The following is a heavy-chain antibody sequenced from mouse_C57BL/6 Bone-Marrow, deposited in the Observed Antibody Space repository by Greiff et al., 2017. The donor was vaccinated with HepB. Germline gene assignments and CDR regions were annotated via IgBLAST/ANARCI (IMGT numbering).Heavy chain of an antibody. CDR1: GYAFTNYL. Sequence: QVQLQQSGAELVRPGTSVKVSCKASGYAFTNYLIEWVKQRPGQGLEWIGVINPGSGGTNYNEKFKGKATLTADKSSSTAYMQLSSLTSEDSAVYFCARYGADYDGEFAYWGQGTLVTVSA. CDR3: ARYGADYDGEFAY. D-gene: IGHD2-4*01. CDR2: INPGSGGT. J-gene: IGHJ3*01. V-gene: IGHV1-54*01.